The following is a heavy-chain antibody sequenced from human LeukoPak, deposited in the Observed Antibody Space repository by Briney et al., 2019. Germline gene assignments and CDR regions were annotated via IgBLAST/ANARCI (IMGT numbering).Heavy chain of an antibody. CDR1: GFTFSSYS. Sequence: GGSLRLSCAASGFTFSSYSMNWVRQAPGKGLEWVSYISSSSSTIYYADSVKGRFTISRDNSKNTLYLQMNSLRAEDTAVYYCARDATYGSGKLSYYYYGMDVWGQGTTVTVPS. J-gene: IGHJ6*02. D-gene: IGHD3-10*01. V-gene: IGHV3-48*01. CDR3: ARDATYGSGKLSYYYYGMDV. CDR2: ISSSSSTI.